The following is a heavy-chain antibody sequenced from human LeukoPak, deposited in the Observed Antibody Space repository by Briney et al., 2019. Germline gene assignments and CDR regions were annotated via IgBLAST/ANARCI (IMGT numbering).Heavy chain of an antibody. CDR3: ATVGYSYGAFDY. CDR1: GYTLTEIS. J-gene: IGHJ4*02. Sequence: ASVKVSCKVSGYTLTEISMYWVRQAPGKGLEWVGGIDREDGQTIYAQKFQGRVTMTEDTSAGTAYMEVSRLTSEDTAFYYCATVGYSYGAFDYWGQGTLVTVSS. CDR2: IDREDGQT. V-gene: IGHV1-24*01. D-gene: IGHD5-18*01.